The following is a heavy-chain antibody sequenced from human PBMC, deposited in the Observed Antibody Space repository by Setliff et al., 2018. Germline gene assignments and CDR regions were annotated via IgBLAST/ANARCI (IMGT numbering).Heavy chain of an antibody. CDR1: GFTFSDYY. CDR2: IKEDGSEK. Sequence: GGSLRLSCAASGFTFSDYYMSWIRQAPGKGLEWVANIKEDGSEKYYVDSVKGRFTISRDNVKNSLYLQMNSLRAEDTAVYYCVAEEYLVGGQGTLVTVSS. V-gene: IGHV3-7*01. D-gene: IGHD2-2*02. CDR3: VAEEYLV. J-gene: IGHJ4*02.